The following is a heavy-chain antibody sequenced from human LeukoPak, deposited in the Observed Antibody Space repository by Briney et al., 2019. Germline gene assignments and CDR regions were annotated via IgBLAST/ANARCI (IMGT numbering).Heavy chain of an antibody. CDR3: ARRSYYYDSSGYHDAFDI. CDR2: INPNSGGT. CDR1: GYTITGYY. Sequence: ASVKVSCKASGYTITGYYMHWVRQAPGQGLEWMGWINPNSGGTNYAQKFQGRVTMTRDTSISTAYMELSRLRSDDTAVYYCARRSYYYDSSGYHDAFDIWGQGTMVTVSS. J-gene: IGHJ3*02. D-gene: IGHD3-22*01. V-gene: IGHV1-2*02.